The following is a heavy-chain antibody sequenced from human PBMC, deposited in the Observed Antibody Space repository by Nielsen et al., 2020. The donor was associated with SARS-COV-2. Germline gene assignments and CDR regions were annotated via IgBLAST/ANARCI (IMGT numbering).Heavy chain of an antibody. CDR3: ARKGGPGAVGP. CDR1: GFTFSSYS. J-gene: IGHJ5*02. Sequence: GESLKISCAASGFTFSSYSMNWVRQAPGKGLEWVSSISSSSSYIYYADSVKGRFTISRDNAKNSLYLQMNSLRAEDTAVYYCARKGGPGAVGPWGQGTLVTVSS. CDR2: ISSSSSYI. D-gene: IGHD6-19*01. V-gene: IGHV3-21*01.